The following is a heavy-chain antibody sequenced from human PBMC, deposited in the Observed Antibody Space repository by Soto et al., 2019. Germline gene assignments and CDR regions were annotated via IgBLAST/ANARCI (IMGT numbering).Heavy chain of an antibody. J-gene: IGHJ6*02. Sequence: PGGSLRLSCAASGFTVSSNYMSWVRQAPGKGLEWVSVIYSGGSTYYADSVKGRFTISRDNSKNTLYLQMNSLRAEDTAVYYCARDLWLWDYYYGMDVWGQGTTVTVSS. CDR3: ARDLWLWDYYYGMDV. CDR2: IYSGGST. D-gene: IGHD3-10*01. V-gene: IGHV3-66*01. CDR1: GFTVSSNY.